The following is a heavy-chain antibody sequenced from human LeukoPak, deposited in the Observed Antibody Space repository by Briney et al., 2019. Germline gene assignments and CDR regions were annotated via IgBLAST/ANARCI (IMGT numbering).Heavy chain of an antibody. CDR3: TIDSK. D-gene: IGHD2-21*01. CDR1: GFTFSGSS. V-gene: IGHV3-73*01. J-gene: IGHJ4*02. Sequence: GGSLRLSCAASGFTFSGSSMHWVRQASGKGLEWVGRVKSKANSYATAYAASVKGRFTISRDDSENTVYLQMNSLKTEDTAVYYCTIDSKWGQGTQVTVSS. CDR2: VKSKANSYAT.